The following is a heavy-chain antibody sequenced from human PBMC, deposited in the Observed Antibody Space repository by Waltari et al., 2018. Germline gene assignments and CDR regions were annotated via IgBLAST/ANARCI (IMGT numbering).Heavy chain of an antibody. V-gene: IGHV3-43*01. CDR3: AKAAEIAVAGPAFDY. J-gene: IGHJ4*02. D-gene: IGHD6-19*01. Sequence: EVQLVESGGVVVQPGGSLRLSCAASGFTFDDYTMHWVRQAPGKGLEWVSLISWDGGSTYYADSVKGRFTISRDNSKNSLYLQMNSLKTEDTALYYCAKAAEIAVAGPAFDYWGQGTLVTVSS. CDR1: GFTFDDYT. CDR2: ISWDGGST.